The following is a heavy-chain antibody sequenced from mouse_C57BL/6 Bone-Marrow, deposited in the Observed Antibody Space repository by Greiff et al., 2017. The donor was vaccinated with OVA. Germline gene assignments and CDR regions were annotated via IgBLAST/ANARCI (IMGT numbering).Heavy chain of an antibody. CDR2: INPNNGGT. D-gene: IGHD2-4*01. V-gene: IGHV1-22*01. CDR1: GYTFTDYN. CDR3: ARGVYYDYDGFAD. Sequence: EVQLKESGPELVKPGASVKMSCKASGYTFTDYNMHWVKQSHGKSLEWIGYINPNNGGTSYNQKFKGKATLTVNKSSSTAYMELRSLTSEDSAVYYCARGVYYDYDGFADWGQGTLVTVAA. J-gene: IGHJ3*01.